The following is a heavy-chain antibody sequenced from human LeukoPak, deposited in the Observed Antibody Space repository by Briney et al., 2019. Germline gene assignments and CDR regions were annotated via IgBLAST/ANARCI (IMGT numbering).Heavy chain of an antibody. CDR2: INHSGST. J-gene: IGHJ4*02. Sequence: SETLSLTCAVYGGSFSDYYWSWIRQPPGKGLEWIGEINHSGSTNYNPSLKSRVTISVDTSKNQFSLKLSSVTAADTAVYYCASGVVPAANWGQGTLVTVSS. CDR3: ASGVVPAAN. V-gene: IGHV4-34*01. D-gene: IGHD2-2*01. CDR1: GGSFSDYY.